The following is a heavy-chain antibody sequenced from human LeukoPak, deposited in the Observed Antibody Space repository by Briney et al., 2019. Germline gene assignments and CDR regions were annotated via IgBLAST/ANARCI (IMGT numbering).Heavy chain of an antibody. V-gene: IGHV4-59*13. D-gene: IGHD2-15*01. Sequence: GSLRLSCAASGFSFSGSYMSWVRQAPGKGLEWIGYIYYSGSTSYNPSLKSRVTISVDTPKNQFSLRLSSVTAADTAVYYCARVDCSGGSCYVDYWGQGTLVTVSS. CDR3: ARVDCSGGSCYVDY. CDR1: GFSFSGSY. J-gene: IGHJ4*02. CDR2: IYYSGST.